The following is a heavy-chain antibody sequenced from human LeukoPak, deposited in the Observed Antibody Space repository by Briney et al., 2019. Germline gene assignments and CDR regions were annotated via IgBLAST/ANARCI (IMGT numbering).Heavy chain of an antibody. J-gene: IGHJ4*02. CDR2: ISGSGGST. V-gene: IGHV3-23*01. CDR1: GFTFSSYA. D-gene: IGHD3-10*01. Sequence: PGGSLRLSCAASGFTFSSYAMSWVRQASGKGLEWVSAISGSGGSTYYADSVKGRFTISRDNSKNTLYLQMNSLRAEDTAVYYCARHGSGTYYFDYWGQGTLVTVSS. CDR3: ARHGSGTYYFDY.